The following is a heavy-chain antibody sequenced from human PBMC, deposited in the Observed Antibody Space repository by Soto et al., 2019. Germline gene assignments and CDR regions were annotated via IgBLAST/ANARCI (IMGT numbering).Heavy chain of an antibody. CDR3: ERVTSYLPGDY. CDR1: GYTFTNYG. D-gene: IGHD3-10*01. V-gene: IGHV1-18*01. J-gene: IGHJ4*02. CDR2: ISAYNGHT. Sequence: QIQLVQSGPEVKNPGASVKVSCKTSGYTFTNYGFIWVRQAPRQGLELMGWISAYNGHTKVPQKFQGRITLTTDTYTSTASMELSSMISDDSAVYCRERVTSYLPGDYWGQGTLITVSS.